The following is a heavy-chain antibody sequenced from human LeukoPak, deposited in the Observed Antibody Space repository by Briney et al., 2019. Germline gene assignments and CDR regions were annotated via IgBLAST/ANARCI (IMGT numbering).Heavy chain of an antibody. V-gene: IGHV3-15*01. D-gene: IGHD1-7*01. CDR1: GFTFTNAW. J-gene: IGHJ4*02. CDR2: IKRKTDGGTT. Sequence: KIGGSLRLSCAASGFTFTNAWMNRVRQAPGKGLEWVGRIKRKTDGGTTDYAAPVKGRFTISRDDSENTLYLQMNSLKTEDTAVYYCNTFKPGTMYWGQGTLVTVSS. CDR3: NTFKPGTMY.